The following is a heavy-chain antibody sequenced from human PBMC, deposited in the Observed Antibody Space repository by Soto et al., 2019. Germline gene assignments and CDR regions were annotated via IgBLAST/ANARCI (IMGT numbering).Heavy chain of an antibody. CDR1: GFTFSSYG. Sequence: GGSLRLSCAASGFTFSSYGMHWVRQAPGKGLEWVAVIWYDGSNKYYADSVKGRFTISRDNSKNTLYLQMSSLRAEDTAVYYCARGVTTGDCRENTCYEGHWGQGTLVTVSS. CDR3: ARGVTTGDCRENTCYEGH. CDR2: IWYDGSNK. J-gene: IGHJ4*02. V-gene: IGHV3-33*01. D-gene: IGHD2-15*01.